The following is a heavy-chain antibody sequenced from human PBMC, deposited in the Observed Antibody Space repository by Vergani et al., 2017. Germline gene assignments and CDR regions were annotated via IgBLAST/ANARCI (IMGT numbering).Heavy chain of an antibody. Sequence: QVKLQESGPGLVKSSETLSLTCTVSGGSITSSSYYWGWIRQPPGKGLEWIGNIYHSGGAYYNPSLKGRVTISVDTSKNQFSLEVTSVTAADTAIYFCARTESFILRYFHWALWGQGTLVTVSS. J-gene: IGHJ4*02. CDR3: ARTESFILRYFHWAL. D-gene: IGHD3-9*01. CDR2: IYHSGGA. CDR1: GGSITSSSYY. V-gene: IGHV4-39*01.